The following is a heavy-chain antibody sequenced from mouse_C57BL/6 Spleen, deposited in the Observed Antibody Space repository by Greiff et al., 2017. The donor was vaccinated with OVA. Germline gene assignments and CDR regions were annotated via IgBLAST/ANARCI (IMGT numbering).Heavy chain of an antibody. CDR2: ISYDGSN. V-gene: IGHV3-6*01. J-gene: IGHJ1*03. CDR3: ARGGGPYWYFDV. CDR1: GYSITSGYY. Sequence: EVQRVESGPGLVKPSQSLSLTCSVTGYSITSGYYWNWIRQFPGNKLEWMGYISYDGSNNYNPSLKNRISITRDTSKNQFFLKLNSVTTEDTATYYCARGGGPYWYFDVWGTGTTVTVSS.